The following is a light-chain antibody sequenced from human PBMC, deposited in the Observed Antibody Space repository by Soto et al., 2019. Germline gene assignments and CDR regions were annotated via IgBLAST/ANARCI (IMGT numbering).Light chain of an antibody. CDR1: QTISSW. V-gene: IGKV1-5*03. CDR2: KAS. Sequence: IQMTQYPSSLSGSLGGRVSVNCRASQTISSWLAWYQQKPGKAPKLLIYKASTLKSGVPSRFSGSGSGTEFTLTISSLQPDDFATYYCQHYNSYSEAFGQGTKVDIK. J-gene: IGKJ1*01. CDR3: QHYNSYSEA.